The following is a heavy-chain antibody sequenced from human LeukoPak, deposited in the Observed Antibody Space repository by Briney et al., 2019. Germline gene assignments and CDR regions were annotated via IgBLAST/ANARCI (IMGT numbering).Heavy chain of an antibody. CDR3: AKLLPSYYDSSGYYV. CDR2: IRYDGSKK. J-gene: IGHJ4*02. Sequence: GGSLRLSCAASGFTFSSYGMHWVRQAPGKGLEWVTFIRYDGSKKYYADSVKGRFTISRDNSKNTLYLQMNSLRAEDTAVYYCAKLLPSYYDSSGYYVWGQGTLVTVSS. CDR1: GFTFSSYG. V-gene: IGHV3-30*02. D-gene: IGHD3-22*01.